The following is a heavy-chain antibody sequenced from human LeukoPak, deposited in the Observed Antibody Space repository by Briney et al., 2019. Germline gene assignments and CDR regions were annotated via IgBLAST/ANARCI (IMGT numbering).Heavy chain of an antibody. D-gene: IGHD2-2*01. V-gene: IGHV4-30-4*01. J-gene: IGHJ6*02. CDR1: GGSISSGDYY. CDR3: ARGPPAKPGTGYYYGMDV. CDR2: IYYSGST. Sequence: SETLSLTCTVSGGSISSGDYYWSWIRQPPGKGLEWIGYIYYSGSTYYNPSLKSRVTISVDTSKNQFSLKLSSVTAADTAVYYCARGPPAKPGTGYYYGMDVWGRGTTVTVSS.